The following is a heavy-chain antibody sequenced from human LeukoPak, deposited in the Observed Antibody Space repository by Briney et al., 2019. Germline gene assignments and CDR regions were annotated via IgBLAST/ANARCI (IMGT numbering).Heavy chain of an antibody. CDR1: GGSISSSSYY. D-gene: IGHD2-15*01. CDR2: IYYSGST. Sequence: SETLSLTCTVSGGSISSSSYYWGWIRQPPGKGLEWIGSIYYSGSTYYNSSLKSRVTMSGDTSKNQFSLKLSSVTAADTAAYYCARLGYCSGGSCYYYYYMDVWGKGTTITVSS. V-gene: IGHV4-39*07. J-gene: IGHJ6*03. CDR3: ARLGYCSGGSCYYYYYMDV.